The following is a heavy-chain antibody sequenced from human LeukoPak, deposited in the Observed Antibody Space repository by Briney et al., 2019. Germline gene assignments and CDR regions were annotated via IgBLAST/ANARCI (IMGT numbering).Heavy chain of an antibody. V-gene: IGHV1-2*02. D-gene: IGHD3-3*01. J-gene: IGHJ6*03. CDR3: ARSHTPITIFGVVQGHYYMDV. CDR2: INPNSGGT. Sequence: ASVKVSCKASGYTFTGYYMHWVRQAPGQGLEWMGWINPNSGGTNYAQKFQGRVTMTRDTSISTAYMELSRLRSDDTAVYYCARSHTPITIFGVVQGHYYMDVWGKGTTVTVSS. CDR1: GYTFTGYY.